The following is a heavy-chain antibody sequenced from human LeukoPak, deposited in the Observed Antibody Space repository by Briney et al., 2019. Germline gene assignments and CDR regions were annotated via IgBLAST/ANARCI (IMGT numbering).Heavy chain of an antibody. CDR1: GFTFSSYS. CDR2: ISSSSSYI. J-gene: IGHJ4*02. Sequence: GGSLRLSCAASGFTFSSYSMNWVRQAPGKGLEWVSSISSSSSYIYHADSVKGRFTISRDNAKNSLYLQMNSLRAEDTAVYYCARGKQRGYSYGYVDYWGQGTLVTVSS. D-gene: IGHD5-18*01. V-gene: IGHV3-21*01. CDR3: ARGKQRGYSYGYVDY.